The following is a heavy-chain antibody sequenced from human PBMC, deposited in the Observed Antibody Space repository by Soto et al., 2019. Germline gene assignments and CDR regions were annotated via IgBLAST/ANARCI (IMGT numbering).Heavy chain of an antibody. J-gene: IGHJ5*02. CDR3: AADEGPAGIAVAAGFDP. V-gene: IGHV1-58*01. CDR1: GFTFTSSA. CDR2: IVVGSGNT. D-gene: IGHD6-19*01. Sequence: ASVKVSCKASGFTFTSSAVQWVRQARGQRLEWIGWIVVGSGNTNYAQKFQERVTITRDMSTSTAYMELSSLRSEDTAVYYCAADEGPAGIAVAAGFDPWGQGTLVTVSS.